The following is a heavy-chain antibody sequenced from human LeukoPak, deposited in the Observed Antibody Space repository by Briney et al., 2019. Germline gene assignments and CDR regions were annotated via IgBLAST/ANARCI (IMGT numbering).Heavy chain of an antibody. V-gene: IGHV1-2*02. CDR3: ARDEGYSSSWAQLFYYYYYMDV. J-gene: IGHJ6*03. Sequence: ASVKVSCKASGYTFTGHYIHWGRQAPGQGLEVMGWIHPNTGCTKCVQKFQGRVTMTRDTSSSTAYMELRSLRSDDTAVYYCARDEGYSSSWAQLFYYYYYMDVWGKGTTVTISS. D-gene: IGHD6-13*01. CDR1: GYTFTGHY. CDR2: IHPNTGCT.